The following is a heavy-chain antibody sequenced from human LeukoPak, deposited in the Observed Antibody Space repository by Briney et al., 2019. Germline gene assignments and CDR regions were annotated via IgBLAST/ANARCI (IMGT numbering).Heavy chain of an antibody. CDR1: GGSISSGSYY. V-gene: IGHV4-61*02. J-gene: IGHJ5*02. CDR3: ARQLGYCSSTSCRAFDP. CDR2: IYTSGST. D-gene: IGHD2-2*01. Sequence: PSQTLSLTCTVSGGSISSGSYYWSWIRQPAGKGLEWIGRIYTSGSTNYNPSLKSRVTISVDTPKNQFSLKLSSVTAADTAVYYCARQLGYCSSTSCRAFDPWGQGTLVTVSS.